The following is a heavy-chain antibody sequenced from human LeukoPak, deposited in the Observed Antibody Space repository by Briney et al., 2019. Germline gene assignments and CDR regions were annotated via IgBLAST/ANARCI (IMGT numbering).Heavy chain of an antibody. J-gene: IGHJ5*02. CDR2: ISAYNGNT. Sequence: GASVKVSCKASGGTFSSYAISWVRQAPGQGLEWMGWISAYNGNTNYAQKLQGRVTMTTDTSTSTAYMELSRLRSDDTAVYYCARVRCSGGSCYSSGWFDPWGQGTLVTVSS. D-gene: IGHD2-15*01. V-gene: IGHV1-18*01. CDR1: GGTFSSYA. CDR3: ARVRCSGGSCYSSGWFDP.